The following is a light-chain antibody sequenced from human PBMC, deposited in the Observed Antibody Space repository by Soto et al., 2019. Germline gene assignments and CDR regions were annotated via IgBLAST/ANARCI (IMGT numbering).Light chain of an antibody. V-gene: IGKV3-15*01. J-gene: IGKJ1*01. CDR3: QQRSNWLWT. CDR1: QSVSSN. CDR2: GAS. Sequence: EIVMTQSPATLSVSPGERATLSCRASQSVSSNLAWYQQKPGQAPRLLIYGASTRATGIPARFSGSGSGTEFTLTISSLQSEDFAVYYCQQRSNWLWTFGQGTKVEIK.